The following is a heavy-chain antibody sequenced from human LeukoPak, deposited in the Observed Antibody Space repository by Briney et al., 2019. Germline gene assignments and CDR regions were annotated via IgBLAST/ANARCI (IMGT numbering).Heavy chain of an antibody. J-gene: IGHJ4*02. CDR1: GGSFSGYY. D-gene: IGHD1-26*01. CDR3: AREWGGATGPFRKGPDY. Sequence: PSETLSLTCAVYGGSFSGYYWSWIRQPPGKGLEWIGEINHSGSTNYNPSLKSRVTISVDTSKNQFSLKLSSVTAADTAVYYCAREWGGATGPFRKGPDYWGQGTLVTVSS. V-gene: IGHV4-34*01. CDR2: INHSGST.